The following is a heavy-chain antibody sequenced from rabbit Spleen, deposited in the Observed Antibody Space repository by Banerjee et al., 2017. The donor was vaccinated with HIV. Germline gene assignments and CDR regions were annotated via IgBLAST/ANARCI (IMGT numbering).Heavy chain of an antibody. J-gene: IGHJ4*01. CDR1: GFTISNYW. Sequence: QEQLKETGGGLVQPGGSLTLSCKASGFTISNYWMNCVRQAPGKGLEWIGCMNTNSGNTVYATWAKGRFTISKTTSTTVTLQMTSLTAADTATYFCARGYFSHGWSYCFGLWGQGALVTVS. CDR2: MNTNSGNT. D-gene: IGHD4-1*01. V-gene: IGHV1S45*01. CDR3: ARGYFSHGWSYCFGL.